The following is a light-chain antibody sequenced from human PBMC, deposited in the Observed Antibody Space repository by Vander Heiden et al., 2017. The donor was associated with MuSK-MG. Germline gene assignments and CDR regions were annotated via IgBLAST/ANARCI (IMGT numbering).Light chain of an antibody. Sequence: DIQLTHPPSFLSASVGDRVTITCRASQGISSYLAWYQQKPGKAAKLLIYAASTFQSGVPSRFSGSGSAREFTLTIISLQPEDFATNYCQQLNSYPLAFGGGTKVEIK. CDR2: AAS. J-gene: IGKJ4*01. CDR3: QQLNSYPLA. V-gene: IGKV1-9*01. CDR1: QGISSY.